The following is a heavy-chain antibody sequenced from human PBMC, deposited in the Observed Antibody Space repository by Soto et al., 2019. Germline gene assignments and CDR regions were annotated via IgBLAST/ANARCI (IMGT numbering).Heavy chain of an antibody. CDR2: IYSGGST. CDR3: ARDQMVRGYDWYFDL. Sequence: EVQLVETGGGLIQPGGSLRLSCAASGFTVSSNYMSWVRQAPGKGLEWVSVIYSGGSTYYADSVKGRFTISRDNSKNTLYLQMNSLRAEDTAVYYCARDQMVRGYDWYFDLWGRGTLVTVSS. CDR1: GFTVSSNY. D-gene: IGHD3-10*01. V-gene: IGHV3-53*02. J-gene: IGHJ2*01.